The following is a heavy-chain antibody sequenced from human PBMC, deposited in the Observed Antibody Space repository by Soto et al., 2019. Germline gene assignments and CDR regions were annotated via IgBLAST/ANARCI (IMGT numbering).Heavy chain of an antibody. V-gene: IGHV6-1*01. Sequence: QEQLQQSGPGLVKPSQTLSLTCAISGDSVSKNSATWNWIRQSPARGLEWLGRTYYRSKWYNDYAVSVKSRITINPDTSKNQFSLQLNSVTPEDTAVYYCARGSLRGGNWYFDLWGHGTLVTVSS. CDR3: ARGSLRGGNWYFDL. J-gene: IGHJ2*01. D-gene: IGHD3-16*01. CDR2: TYYRSKWYN. CDR1: GDSVSKNSAT.